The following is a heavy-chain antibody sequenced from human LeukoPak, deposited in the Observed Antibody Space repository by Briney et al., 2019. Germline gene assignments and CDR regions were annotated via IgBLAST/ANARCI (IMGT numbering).Heavy chain of an antibody. Sequence: GGSLRLSCAASGFTFSSYWMSWVRQAPGKGLEWVANIKQDGSEKYYVDSVKGRFTISRDNSKNSLYLQMNSLRAEDTALYYCAKDKIAAAGTKGGYFDYWGQGTLVTVSS. V-gene: IGHV3-7*03. J-gene: IGHJ4*02. D-gene: IGHD6-13*01. CDR2: IKQDGSEK. CDR3: AKDKIAAAGTKGGYFDY. CDR1: GFTFSSYW.